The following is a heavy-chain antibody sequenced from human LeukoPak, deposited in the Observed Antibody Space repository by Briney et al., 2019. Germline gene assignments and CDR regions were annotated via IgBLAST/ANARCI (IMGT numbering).Heavy chain of an antibody. Sequence: GASVKVPCKASGYTFTNYAMNWVRQAPGQGLEWMGWIYTNTGNPTYAQGFTGRFVFSLDTSVNTAYLQISSLKAEDTAVYYCARVPNSGWYDYWGQGTLVTVSS. D-gene: IGHD6-19*01. J-gene: IGHJ4*02. V-gene: IGHV7-4-1*02. CDR3: ARVPNSGWYDY. CDR2: IYTNTGNP. CDR1: GYTFTNYA.